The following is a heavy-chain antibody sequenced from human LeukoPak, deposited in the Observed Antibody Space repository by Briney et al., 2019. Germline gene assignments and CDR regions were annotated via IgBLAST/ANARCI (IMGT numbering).Heavy chain of an antibody. CDR2: IIPIFGTA. CDR3: ARVPPAMANDYYYYYMDV. CDR1: GGTFSSYA. J-gene: IGHJ6*03. V-gene: IGHV1-69*13. D-gene: IGHD5-18*01. Sequence: ASVKVSCKASGGTFSSYAISWVRQAPGQGLEWMGGIIPIFGTANYAQKFQGRVTITADESTSTAYMELSSLRSEDTAVYYCARVPPAMANDYYYYYMDVWGKGTTVTVSS.